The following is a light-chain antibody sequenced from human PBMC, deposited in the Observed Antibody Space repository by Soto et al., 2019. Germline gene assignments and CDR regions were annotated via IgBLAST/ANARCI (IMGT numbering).Light chain of an antibody. CDR3: QHYTNWPLT. V-gene: IGKV3-15*01. Sequence: EIVMTQSPATLSVSPGERATLSCRASHSVSSRLAWYQQKPGQAPRLLIYGASTRATGLPARFSGSGSVTEFTLTISSLQSEDFAVYYCQHYTNWPLTFGGGTKVEIK. CDR1: HSVSSR. CDR2: GAS. J-gene: IGKJ4*01.